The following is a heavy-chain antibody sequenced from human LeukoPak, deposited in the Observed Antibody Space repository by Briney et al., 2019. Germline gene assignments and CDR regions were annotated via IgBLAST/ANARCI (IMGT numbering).Heavy chain of an antibody. V-gene: IGHV4-61*01. CDR1: GGSVSSGSYY. CDR2: IYYSGST. D-gene: IGHD3-22*01. CDR3: ARSRLVMDKPNWFDP. J-gene: IGHJ5*02. Sequence: PSETLSLTCTVSGGSVSSGSYYWSWIRQPPGKGLEWIGYIYYSGSTNYNPSLKSRVTISVDTSKNQFSLKLSSVTAADTAVYYCARSRLVMDKPNWFDPWGQGTMVTVSS.